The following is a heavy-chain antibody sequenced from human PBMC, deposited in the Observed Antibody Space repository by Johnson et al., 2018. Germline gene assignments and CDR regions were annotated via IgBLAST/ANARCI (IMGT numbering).Heavy chain of an antibody. V-gene: IGHV3-23*04. Sequence: VRLVESGGGLVQPGGSLRLSCAASGFTFNTFPMTWVRQAPGKGLEWVSSISGSGSSAYYADSVRGRFTISRDNSKNIFFLQMNPLRADDTALYYCTKGRHIWSDGNDAFDVWGQGTMVTVSS. J-gene: IGHJ3*01. CDR2: ISGSGSSA. D-gene: IGHD4-23*01. CDR3: TKGRHIWSDGNDAFDV. CDR1: GFTFNTFP.